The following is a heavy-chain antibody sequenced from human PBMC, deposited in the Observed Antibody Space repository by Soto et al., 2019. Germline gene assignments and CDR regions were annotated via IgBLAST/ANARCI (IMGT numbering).Heavy chain of an antibody. J-gene: IGHJ6*02. CDR3: PPAGGCDYYYYGRES. D-gene: IGHD6-19*01. Sequence: PEGSLRLSCAASGFTFSSYSRNWVRQAPGKGLEWVSSISRSRRYIYYADSVKGRCTISRGNAKSGLYLPIHSPRADHTALSYCPPAGGCDYYYYGRESWRQETTF. V-gene: IGHV3-21*01. CDR2: ISRSRRYI. CDR1: GFTFSSYS.